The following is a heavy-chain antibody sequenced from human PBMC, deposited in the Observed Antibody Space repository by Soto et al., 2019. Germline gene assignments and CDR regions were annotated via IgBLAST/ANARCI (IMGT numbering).Heavy chain of an antibody. J-gene: IGHJ4*02. CDR1: GYTFTSYG. V-gene: IGHV1-18*01. D-gene: IGHD6-19*01. CDR2: INADNGNT. CDR3: ARVSVYSSGWYGDFDY. Sequence: ASVKVSCKASGYTFTSYGISWVRQAPGQGLEWMGWINADNGNTKYAQKFQGRVTITTDTSASTAYMELSSLRSEDTAVYYCARVSVYSSGWYGDFDYWGQGTLVTVSS.